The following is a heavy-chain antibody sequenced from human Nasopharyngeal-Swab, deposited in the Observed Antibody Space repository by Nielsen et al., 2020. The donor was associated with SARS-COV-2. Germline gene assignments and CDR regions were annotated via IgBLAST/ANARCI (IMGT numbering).Heavy chain of an antibody. CDR2: ISGSGGST. V-gene: IGHV3-23*01. J-gene: IGHJ3*02. CDR1: GFTFSSYA. CDR3: AKDYYDSSGYHPDAFDI. Sequence: GESLKISCAASGFTFSSYAMSWVRQAPGKGLEWVSAISGSGGSTYYADSVKGRFTISRDNSKNTLYLQMNNLRAEDTAVYYCAKDYYDSSGYHPDAFDIWGQGTMVTVSS. D-gene: IGHD3-22*01.